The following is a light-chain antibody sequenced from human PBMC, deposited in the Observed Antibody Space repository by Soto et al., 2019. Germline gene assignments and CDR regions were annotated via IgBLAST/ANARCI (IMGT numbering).Light chain of an antibody. CDR3: QQYGRSPTWT. CDR1: QNLISDY. Sequence: IVLTQSPGTLYLSPGERATLSCRASQNLISDYLAWYQQKPGQPPRLLIYGASRRATGIPDRFSGSGSGTDFTLSISSLEPEDPAVYYCQQYGRSPTWTFGQGPKVEIK. J-gene: IGKJ1*01. CDR2: GAS. V-gene: IGKV3-20*01.